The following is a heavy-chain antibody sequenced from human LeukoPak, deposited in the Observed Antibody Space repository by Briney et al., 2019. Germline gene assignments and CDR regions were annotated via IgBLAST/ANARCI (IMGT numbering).Heavy chain of an antibody. J-gene: IGHJ4*02. CDR1: GGFISSSSYY. V-gene: IGHV4-39*07. Sequence: PSETLSLTCTISGGFISSSSYYWGWIRQPPGKGLEWIGDIYYSGSTYYNPSLKSRVTISVDTSKNQFSLKLSSVTAADTAVYYCARVGITMVRGVIGKGSAWGQGTLVTVSS. D-gene: IGHD3-10*01. CDR3: ARVGITMVRGVIGKGSA. CDR2: IYYSGST.